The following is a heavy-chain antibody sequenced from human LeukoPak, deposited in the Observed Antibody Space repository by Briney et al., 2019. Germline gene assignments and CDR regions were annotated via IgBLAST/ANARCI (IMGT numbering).Heavy chain of an antibody. CDR1: GFTVSSNY. V-gene: IGHV3-66*01. CDR2: IYSGGST. Sequence: GGSPRLSCAASGFTVSSNYMSWVRQAPGKGLEWVLVIYSGGSTYYADSVKGRFTISRDNSKNTLYLQMNSLRAEDTAVYYCARDPYYDISYWGQGTLVTVSS. J-gene: IGHJ4*02. CDR3: ARDPYYDISY. D-gene: IGHD3-9*01.